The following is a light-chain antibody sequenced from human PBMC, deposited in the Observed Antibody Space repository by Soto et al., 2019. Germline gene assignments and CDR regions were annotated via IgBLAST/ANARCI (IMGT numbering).Light chain of an antibody. CDR1: QGIGDT. V-gene: IGKV3-15*01. CDR2: DTS. J-gene: IGKJ4*01. CDR3: QPYDNLPLT. Sequence: ASQGIGDTLAWYQHKPGQTPRLLSYDTSTRATGVPTRLSGSRSWAEVIPTINSLRSGDVAVYYCQPYDNLPLTFAGGTKVDIK.